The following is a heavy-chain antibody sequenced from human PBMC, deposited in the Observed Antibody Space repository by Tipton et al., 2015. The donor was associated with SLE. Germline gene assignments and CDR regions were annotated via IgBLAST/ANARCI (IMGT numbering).Heavy chain of an antibody. CDR2: ISSNNGKT. CDR3: ASGEYSSSPDAFDV. CDR1: GYTFTSYG. Sequence: QSGAEVKKPGASVKVSCKASGYTFTSYGISWVRQAPGQGLEWMGWISSNNGKTKYAQRFQGRVSMTTVTSTSTTYMALRSARSDDTAVYYCASGEYSSSPDAFDVWGQGTMVTVSS. J-gene: IGHJ3*01. V-gene: IGHV1-18*01. D-gene: IGHD6-6*01.